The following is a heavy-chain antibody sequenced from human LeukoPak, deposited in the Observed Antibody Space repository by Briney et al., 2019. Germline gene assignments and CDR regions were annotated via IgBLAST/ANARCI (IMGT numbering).Heavy chain of an antibody. V-gene: IGHV1-46*01. CDR2: INPSGGST. J-gene: IGHJ6*02. Sequence: ASVKVSCKAAGYTFTSYYMHWVRQAPGQGLEWMGIINPSGGSTSYAQKFQGRVTMTRDTSTSTAYMELRSLRSDDTAVYYCARPQLAAAGTDGMDVWGQGTTVTVSS. CDR1: GYTFTSYY. CDR3: ARPQLAAAGTDGMDV. D-gene: IGHD6-13*01.